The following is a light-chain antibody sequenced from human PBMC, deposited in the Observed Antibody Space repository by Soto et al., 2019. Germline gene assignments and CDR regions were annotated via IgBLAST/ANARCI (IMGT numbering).Light chain of an antibody. CDR2: GAS. CDR3: QQYGSSPT. CDR1: QSVSSSY. V-gene: IGKV3-20*01. J-gene: IGKJ1*01. Sequence: EIVLTQSPGTLSLSPGERATLSCRASQSVSSSYLAWYQQKPGQAPRLLIYGASSRATGIPDRFSGSGSGTDFTLIISRLEPEDFELYYCQQYGSSPTFGQGTKVEIK.